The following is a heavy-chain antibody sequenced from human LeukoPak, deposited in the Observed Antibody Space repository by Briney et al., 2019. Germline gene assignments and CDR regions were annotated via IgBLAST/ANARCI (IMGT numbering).Heavy chain of an antibody. CDR3: AKGKYQLLPPKVAYFDY. V-gene: IGHV3-23*01. Sequence: PGGSLRLSCAASGFTFSSYAMSWVRQAPGKGLEWVSAISGSGGSTYYADSVKGRFTISRDNSKNTLYLQMNSLRAEDTAVYYCAKGKYQLLPPKVAYFDYWGQGTLVTVSS. D-gene: IGHD2-2*01. J-gene: IGHJ4*02. CDR2: ISGSGGST. CDR1: GFTFSSYA.